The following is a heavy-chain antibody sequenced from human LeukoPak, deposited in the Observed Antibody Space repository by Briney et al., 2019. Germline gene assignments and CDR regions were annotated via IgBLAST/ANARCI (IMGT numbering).Heavy chain of an antibody. D-gene: IGHD6-19*01. Sequence: ASVKVSCKASGYTFTSYAMHWVRQAPGQRLEWMGWINAGNGNTKYSQKFQGRVTITRDTSASTAYMELSSLRSEDTAVYYYAREAQIAVQFDYWGQGTLVTVSS. CDR3: AREAQIAVQFDY. J-gene: IGHJ4*02. CDR1: GYTFTSYA. V-gene: IGHV1-3*01. CDR2: INAGNGNT.